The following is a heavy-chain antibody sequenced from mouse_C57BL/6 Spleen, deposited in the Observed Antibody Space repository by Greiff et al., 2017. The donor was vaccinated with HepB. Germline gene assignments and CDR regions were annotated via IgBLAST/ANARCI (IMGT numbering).Heavy chain of an antibody. Sequence: EVQLQQSGPELVKPGASVKISCKASGYTFTDYYMNWVKQSHGKSLEWIGDINPNNGGTSYNQKFKGKATLTVDKSSSTAYMELRSLTSEDSAVYYCARIDYAGSYAMDYWGQGTSVTVSS. D-gene: IGHD2-4*01. CDR1: GYTFTDYY. CDR2: INPNNGGT. J-gene: IGHJ4*01. V-gene: IGHV1-26*01. CDR3: ARIDYAGSYAMDY.